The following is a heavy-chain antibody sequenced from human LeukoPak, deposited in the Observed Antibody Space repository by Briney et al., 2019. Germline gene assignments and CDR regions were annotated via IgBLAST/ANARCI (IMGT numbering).Heavy chain of an antibody. CDR1: GYTFTSYG. D-gene: IGHD3-16*02. J-gene: IGHJ4*02. Sequence: GASVKVSCKASGYTFTSYGISWVRQAPGQGLEWMGWISAYNGNTNYAQKLQGRVTMTTDTSTSTAYMELRSLRSDDTAVYYCARAIRNYDYIWGSYRYVPQPYYFDYWGQGTLVTVSS. CDR2: ISAYNGNT. CDR3: ARAIRNYDYIWGSYRYVPQPYYFDY. V-gene: IGHV1-18*01.